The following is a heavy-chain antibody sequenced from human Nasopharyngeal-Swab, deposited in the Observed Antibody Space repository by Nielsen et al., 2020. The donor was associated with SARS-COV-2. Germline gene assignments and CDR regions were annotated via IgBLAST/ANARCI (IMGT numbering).Heavy chain of an antibody. CDR3: ARSSDTAMASRYYYYGMDV. CDR2: IYPGDSDT. Sequence: GESLKIPCKGSGYSFTSYWIGWVRQMPGKGLEWMGIIYPGDSDTRYSPSFQGQVTISADKSISTAYLQWSSLKASDTAMYYCARSSDTAMASRYYYYGMDVWGQGTTVTVSS. D-gene: IGHD5-18*01. CDR1: GYSFTSYW. V-gene: IGHV5-51*01. J-gene: IGHJ6*02.